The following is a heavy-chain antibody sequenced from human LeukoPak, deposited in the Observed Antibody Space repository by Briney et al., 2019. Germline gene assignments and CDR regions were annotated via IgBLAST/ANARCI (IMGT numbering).Heavy chain of an antibody. CDR3: ARHNVVTPHWYLDL. CDR1: GGPISSYY. J-gene: IGHJ2*01. V-gene: IGHV4-59*08. D-gene: IGHD3-16*02. Sequence: SETLSLTCTVSGGPISSYYWSWIRQLPGKGLEWIGYIYNNGRSNYNPSLNSRVIISVDTSKNQFSLKLHPLTAADTAVYYCARHNVVTPHWYLDLWGRGTLVTVSP. CDR2: IYNNGRS.